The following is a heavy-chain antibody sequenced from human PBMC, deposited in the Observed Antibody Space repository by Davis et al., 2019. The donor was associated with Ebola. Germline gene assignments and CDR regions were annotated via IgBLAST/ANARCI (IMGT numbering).Heavy chain of an antibody. CDR2: INHSGST. J-gene: IGHJ4*02. V-gene: IGHV4-34*01. Sequence: SETLSLTCAVYGGSFSGYYWSWIRQPPGKGLEWIGEINHSGSTNYNPSLKSRVTISVDTSKNQFSLKLSSVTAADTAVYYCARGDSGGLQSDYWGQGTLVTVSS. CDR3: ARGDSGGLQSDY. CDR1: GGSFSGYY. D-gene: IGHD4-11*01.